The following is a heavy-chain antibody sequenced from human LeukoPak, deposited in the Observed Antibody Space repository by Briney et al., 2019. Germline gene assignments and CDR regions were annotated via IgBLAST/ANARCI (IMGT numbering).Heavy chain of an antibody. CDR2: IGKTSRDM. CDR3: VRGDNRDY. Sequence: PGGSLRLSCAASGFSFSTSTMNWVRQAPGKGLERISSIGKTSRDMYYADSVRGRFTISRDNAKNSLFLLMNSLRVEDTSVYCCVRGDNRDYWGQGTLVTVSS. CDR1: GFSFSTST. D-gene: IGHD1-14*01. J-gene: IGHJ4*02. V-gene: IGHV3-21*01.